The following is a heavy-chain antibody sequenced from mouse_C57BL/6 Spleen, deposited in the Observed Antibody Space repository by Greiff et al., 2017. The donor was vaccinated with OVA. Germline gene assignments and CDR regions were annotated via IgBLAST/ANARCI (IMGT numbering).Heavy chain of an antibody. CDR2: ISSGSSTI. J-gene: IGHJ4*01. CDR3: ARKDDYYAMDY. V-gene: IGHV5-17*01. CDR1: GFTFSDYG. Sequence: EVMLVESGGGLLKPGGSLKLSFAASGFTFSDYGFPWVRQAPEKGLEWVAYISSGSSTIYYAETVKGRFTISRDNAKNTLFLQMTSLRSEDTAMYYCARKDDYYAMDYWGQGTSVTVSS.